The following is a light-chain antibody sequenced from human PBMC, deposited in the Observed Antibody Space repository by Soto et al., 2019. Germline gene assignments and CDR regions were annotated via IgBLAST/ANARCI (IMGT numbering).Light chain of an antibody. V-gene: IGLV1-40*01. CDR1: SSSIGAGYD. CDR2: GNN. CDR3: QSYDSSLNYV. Sequence: QSVLTQPPSVSGSPGQRVTISCTGSSSSIGAGYDVHWYQQLPGTAPKLLIYGNNNRPPGVPDRFSGSKSGTSASLAITGLQAEDEADYYCQSYDSSLNYVFGTGTKVTV. J-gene: IGLJ1*01.